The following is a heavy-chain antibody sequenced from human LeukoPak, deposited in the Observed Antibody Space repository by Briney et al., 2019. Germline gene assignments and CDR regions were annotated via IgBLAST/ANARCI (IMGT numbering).Heavy chain of an antibody. CDR3: AKEPGWLQRGFDY. CDR1: GFTFSSYG. V-gene: IGHV3-30*18. D-gene: IGHD5-24*01. CDR2: ISYDGSNK. Sequence: GRSLRLSCAASGFTFSSYGMHWVRQAPGKGLEWVAVISYDGSNKYYADSVKGRFTISRDNSKNTPYLQMNSLRAEDTAVYYCAKEPGWLQRGFDYWGQGTLVTVSS. J-gene: IGHJ4*02.